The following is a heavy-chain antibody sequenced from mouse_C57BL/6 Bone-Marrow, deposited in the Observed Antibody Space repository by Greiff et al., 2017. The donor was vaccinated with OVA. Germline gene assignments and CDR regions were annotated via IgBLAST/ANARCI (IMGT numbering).Heavy chain of an antibody. CDR1: GFTFSDYG. J-gene: IGHJ2*01. D-gene: IGHD1-1*01. CDR2: ISSGSSTI. V-gene: IGHV5-17*01. Sequence: EVQLVESGGGLVKPGGSLKLSCAASGFTFSDYGMHWVRQAPEKGLEWVAYISSGSSTIYYADTVKGRFTISRDNAKNTLFLQMTSLRSEDTAMYYCARTYYYGSSYVHYFDYWGQGTTLTVSS. CDR3: ARTYYYGSSYVHYFDY.